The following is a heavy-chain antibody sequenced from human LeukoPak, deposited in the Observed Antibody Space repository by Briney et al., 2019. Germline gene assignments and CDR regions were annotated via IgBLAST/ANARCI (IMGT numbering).Heavy chain of an antibody. CDR3: ARDYPIVLMVYATDHDAFDI. Sequence: GGSLRLSCAAYGFTFSSYSTNWDRQAPGKGREWVSSIRNSSRYIYYADSVKGRFTISRDNAKNSLYLQMISMRAEDTAVYYCARDYPIVLMVYATDHDAFDIWGQGTMVTVSS. V-gene: IGHV3-21*01. CDR2: IRNSSRYI. D-gene: IGHD2-8*01. J-gene: IGHJ3*02. CDR1: GFTFSSYS.